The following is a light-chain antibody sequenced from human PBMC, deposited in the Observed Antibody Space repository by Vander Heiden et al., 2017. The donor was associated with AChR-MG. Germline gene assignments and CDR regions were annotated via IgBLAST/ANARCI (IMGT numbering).Light chain of an antibody. Sequence: AIRITQSPSSLSASTRDRVTITCRASQGISSYLAWYQQKPGKAPKLLIYAASTLQSGVPSRFSGSGSGTDFTLTISCLHSEDFATYYCQQYDSYPPTFGGGTKVEIK. J-gene: IGKJ4*01. V-gene: IGKV1-8*01. CDR1: QGISSY. CDR3: QQYDSYPPT. CDR2: AAS.